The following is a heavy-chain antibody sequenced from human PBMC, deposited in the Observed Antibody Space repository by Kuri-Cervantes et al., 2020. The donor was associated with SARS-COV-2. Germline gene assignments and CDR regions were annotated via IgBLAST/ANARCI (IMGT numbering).Heavy chain of an antibody. CDR2: ISSSSSTI. J-gene: IGHJ4*02. CDR3: ARDLSSGLWAFDY. Sequence: GESLKISCEASGFIFSDYAIDWVRQAPGKGLEWVSYISSSSSTIYYADSVKGRFTISRDNAKNSLYLQMNSLRAEDTAVYYCARDLSSGLWAFDYWGQGTLVTVSS. V-gene: IGHV3-48*01. D-gene: IGHD5-18*01. CDR1: GFIFSDYA.